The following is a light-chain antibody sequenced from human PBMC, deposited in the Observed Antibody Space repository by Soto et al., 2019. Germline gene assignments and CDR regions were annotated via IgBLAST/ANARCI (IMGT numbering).Light chain of an antibody. CDR3: SSYTSSSTLV. Sequence: QSALTQPASVSRSPGQSITISCTGTSSDVGGYNYVSWYQQHPGKAPKLMIYDVSNRPSGVSNRFSGSKSGNTASLTISGLQAEDEAAYYCSSYTSSSTLVFGTGTKLTVL. CDR2: DVS. CDR1: SSDVGGYNY. V-gene: IGLV2-14*01. J-gene: IGLJ1*01.